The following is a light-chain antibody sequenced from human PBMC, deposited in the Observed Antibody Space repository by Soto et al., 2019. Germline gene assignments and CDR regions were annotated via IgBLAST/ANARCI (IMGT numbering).Light chain of an antibody. CDR2: SNN. CDR1: SSNIGSNT. V-gene: IGLV1-44*01. Sequence: VLTQPPSASGTPGQRFTISCSGSSSNIGSNTVNWYQQLPGTAPKLLIYSNNQRPSGVPDRFSGSKSGTSASLAISGLQSEDEADYYCAAWDDSLNGRVFGTGTKVTVL. CDR3: AAWDDSLNGRV. J-gene: IGLJ1*01.